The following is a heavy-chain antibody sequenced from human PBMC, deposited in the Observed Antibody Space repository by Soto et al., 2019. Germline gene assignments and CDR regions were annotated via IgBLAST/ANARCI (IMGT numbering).Heavy chain of an antibody. Sequence: EVQLVESGGGLVKPGGSLRLSCAASGFTFSSYSMNWVRQASGKGLEWVSSISSSSSYIYYADSVKGRFTISRDNAKNSLYLQMNSLRAEDTAVYYCAMAYGDYEDYYFDYWGQGTLVTVSS. J-gene: IGHJ4*02. CDR2: ISSSSSYI. CDR3: AMAYGDYEDYYFDY. V-gene: IGHV3-21*01. CDR1: GFTFSSYS. D-gene: IGHD4-17*01.